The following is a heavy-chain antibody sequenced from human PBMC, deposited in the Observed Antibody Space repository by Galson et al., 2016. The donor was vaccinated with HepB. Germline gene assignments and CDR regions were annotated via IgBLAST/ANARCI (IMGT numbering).Heavy chain of an antibody. V-gene: IGHV3-7*01. Sequence: SLRLSCATSGYTFRNYWINWVRQAPGKGLEWVAIINNDGGEKNYAGSVKGRFTISRDNAKNSLYLQMDSLRVEDTGVYYCARGEKGCWGGAGWGQGTLVTVSS. CDR1: GYTFRNYW. CDR2: INNDGGEK. D-gene: IGHD3-16*01. CDR3: ARGEKGCWGGAG. J-gene: IGHJ4*02.